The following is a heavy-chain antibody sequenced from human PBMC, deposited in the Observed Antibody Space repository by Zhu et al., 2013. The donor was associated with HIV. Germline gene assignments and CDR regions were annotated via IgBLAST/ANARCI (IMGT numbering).Heavy chain of an antibody. J-gene: IGHJ3*02. CDR1: GYTLTELS. D-gene: IGHD6-13*01. CDR2: FDPEDGET. V-gene: IGHV1-24*01. CDR3: ATSPIAAAGTVNAFDI. Sequence: QVQLVQSGAEVKKPGASVKVSCKVSGYTLTELSMHWVRQAPGKGLEWMGGFDPEDGETIYAQKFQGRVTMTEDTSTDTAYMELSSLRSEDTAVYYCATSPIAAAGTVNAFDIWGQGTMVTVSS.